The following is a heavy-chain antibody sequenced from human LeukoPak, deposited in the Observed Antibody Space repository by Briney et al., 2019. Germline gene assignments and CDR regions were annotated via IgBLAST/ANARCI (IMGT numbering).Heavy chain of an antibody. Sequence: SQTLSLTCTVSGGSISSGGYYWNWIRQHPGKGLEWIGYIYHTGITYYNPSLKSRVTITVDTSKNQFSLKLSSVSVADTAVYYWARDRRGGATFDYWGQGTLVTVSS. J-gene: IGHJ4*02. CDR2: IYHTGIT. CDR1: GGSISSGGYY. CDR3: ARDRRGGATFDY. D-gene: IGHD1-26*01. V-gene: IGHV4-31*03.